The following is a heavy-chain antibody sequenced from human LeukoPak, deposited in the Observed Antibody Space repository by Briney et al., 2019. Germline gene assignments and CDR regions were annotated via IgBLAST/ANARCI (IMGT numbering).Heavy chain of an antibody. CDR3: ARLGYSVSWTDC. V-gene: IGHV4-39*01. Sequence: TSETLSLTGTVSGGSISSTSHYWGWIRQPPGKGLEWIGSIYYSGSTYYNPSLKSRVTISVDTSKNQFSLRLSSVTATDMAVYFCARLGYSVSWTDCWGQGILVTVSS. CDR1: GGSISSTSHY. CDR2: IYYSGST. D-gene: IGHD6-13*01. J-gene: IGHJ4*02.